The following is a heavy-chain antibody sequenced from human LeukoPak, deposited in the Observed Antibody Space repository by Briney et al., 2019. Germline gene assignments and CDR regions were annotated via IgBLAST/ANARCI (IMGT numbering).Heavy chain of an antibody. J-gene: IGHJ4*02. CDR3: AKVYNYDFWSGLSFDY. D-gene: IGHD3-3*01. Sequence: GGSLRLSCAASGFTFSSYSMNWVRQAPGKGLEWVAVISYDGSNKYYADSVKGRFTISRDNSKNTLYLQMNSLRAEDTAVYYCAKVYNYDFWSGLSFDYWGQGTLVTVSS. CDR1: GFTFSSYS. V-gene: IGHV3-30*18. CDR2: ISYDGSNK.